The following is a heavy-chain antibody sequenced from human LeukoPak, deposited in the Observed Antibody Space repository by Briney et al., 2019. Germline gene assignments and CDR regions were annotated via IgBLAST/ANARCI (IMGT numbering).Heavy chain of an antibody. CDR1: GFTFSSYG. D-gene: IGHD1-26*01. CDR3: ARAWGAGPFDY. CDR2: IWYDGSNK. J-gene: IGHJ4*02. Sequence: GGSLRLSCAASGFTFSSYGMHWVRQAPGKGLEWVAVIWYDGSNKYYADSVKGRFTISRDNSKNTLYLQMNSLRAEDTAVYYCARAWGAGPFDYWGQGTLVTVFS. V-gene: IGHV3-33*01.